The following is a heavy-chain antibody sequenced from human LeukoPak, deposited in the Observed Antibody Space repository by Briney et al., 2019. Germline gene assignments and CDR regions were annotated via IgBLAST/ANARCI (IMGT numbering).Heavy chain of an antibody. J-gene: IGHJ4*02. Sequence: PGGSLRLSCAASGFTFRNYAMSWVRQAPGKGLEWVSGISWNSGSIGYADSVKGRFTISRDNAKNSLYLQMNSLRAEDTALYYCAKDIGSSTSWPFDYWGQGTLVTVSS. V-gene: IGHV3-9*01. CDR1: GFTFRNYA. CDR3: AKDIGSSTSWPFDY. D-gene: IGHD2-2*01. CDR2: ISWNSGSI.